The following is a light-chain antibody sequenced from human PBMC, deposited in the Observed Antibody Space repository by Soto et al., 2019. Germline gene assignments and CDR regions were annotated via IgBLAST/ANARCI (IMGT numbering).Light chain of an antibody. V-gene: IGKV3-11*01. CDR1: QSVSSY. CDR2: DAS. J-gene: IGKJ5*01. CDR3: QQRSNWTQHT. Sequence: EIVLTQPPATLSLSPGERATLSCRASQSVSSYLAWYEQKPGQAPRLLIYDASNRATGIPARFSGSGSGTDFTITISSLEPEDFAVYYCQQRSNWTQHTLGQGTRLEIK.